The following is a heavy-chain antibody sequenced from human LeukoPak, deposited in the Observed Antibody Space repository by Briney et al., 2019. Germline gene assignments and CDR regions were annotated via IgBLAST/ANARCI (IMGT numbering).Heavy chain of an antibody. CDR2: IYPGDSDT. CDR3: AVNYGSSSYSYDY. Sequence: TGESLKISCKASGYSFTTYWIAWVRQIPGKGLEWRGSIYPGDSDTKYSPSFQGQVTISADKSITTAYLQWSSLKASDTAIYYCAVNYGSSSYSYDYWGQGILVTVSS. J-gene: IGHJ4*02. V-gene: IGHV5-51*01. CDR1: GYSFTTYW. D-gene: IGHD3-22*01.